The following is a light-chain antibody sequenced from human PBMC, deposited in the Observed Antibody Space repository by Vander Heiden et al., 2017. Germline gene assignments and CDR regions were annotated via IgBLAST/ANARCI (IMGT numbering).Light chain of an antibody. CDR3: TAYTSSTNLV. V-gene: IGLV2-14*03. J-gene: IGLJ2*01. Sequence: GQSITISCTGTSSDVGGYNYVSWYQQHPGKAPKLLIYDVSNRLSGVSTRCSGSQAGNMATLTISGHQAEDDAYYYCTAYTSSTNLVFGAGTRLTVL. CDR2: DVS. CDR1: SSDVGGYNY.